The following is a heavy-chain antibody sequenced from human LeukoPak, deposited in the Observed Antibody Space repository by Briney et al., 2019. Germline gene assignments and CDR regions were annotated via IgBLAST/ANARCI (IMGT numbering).Heavy chain of an antibody. CDR2: LSGSGITT. J-gene: IGHJ6*02. D-gene: IGHD2-15*01. V-gene: IGHV3-23*01. CDR1: GFTFSNSA. CDR3: AKDDEVGEDIVVVVALGMDV. Sequence: PGGSLRLSCAASGFTFSNSAMSWVRQAPGKGLEWVSTLSGSGITTYYADSVKGRFTISRDNSKNTLYLQMNSLRAEDTAVYYCAKDDEVGEDIVVVVALGMDVWGQGTTVTVSS.